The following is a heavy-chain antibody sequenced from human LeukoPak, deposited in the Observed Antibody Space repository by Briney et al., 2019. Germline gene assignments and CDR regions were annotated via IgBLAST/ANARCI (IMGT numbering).Heavy chain of an antibody. J-gene: IGHJ4*02. CDR1: GGSISSSSYY. Sequence: SETLSLTCTVSGGSISSSSYYWGWIRQPPGKGLEWIGSIYYSGSTYYNPSLKSRVTISVDTSKNQFSLKLSSVTAADTAVYYCARVGDYDFWSGYYTGVFDYWGQGTLVTVSS. V-gene: IGHV4-39*07. D-gene: IGHD3-3*01. CDR3: ARVGDYDFWSGYYTGVFDY. CDR2: IYYSGST.